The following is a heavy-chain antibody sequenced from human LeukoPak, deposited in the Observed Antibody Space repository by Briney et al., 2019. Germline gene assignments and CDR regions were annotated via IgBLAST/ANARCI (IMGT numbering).Heavy chain of an antibody. CDR2: IYYSGST. CDR1: GGSISSGDYY. V-gene: IGHV4-61*08. Sequence: PSQTLSLTCTVSGGSISSGDYYWSWIRQPPGKGLEWIGYIYYSGSTNYNPSLKSRVTISVDTSKNLFSLKLSSVTAADTAVFYCARLNRRGPDHLDYWGQGTLVTVSS. CDR3: ARLNRRGPDHLDY. J-gene: IGHJ4*02. D-gene: IGHD2-2*01.